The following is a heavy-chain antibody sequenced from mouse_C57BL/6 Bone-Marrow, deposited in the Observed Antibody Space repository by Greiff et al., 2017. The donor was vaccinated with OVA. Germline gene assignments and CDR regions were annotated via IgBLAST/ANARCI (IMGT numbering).Heavy chain of an antibody. CDR1: GFTFSSYT. J-gene: IGHJ3*01. Sequence: EVKLVESGGGLVKPGGSLKLSCAASGFTFSSYTMSWVRQTPEKRLEWVATISGGGGNTYYPDSAKGRFTISRDNAKNTLYLQMCSLRSVDTALYYFARQGLLLWGQGTLVTVSA. CDR3: ARQGLLL. CDR2: ISGGGGNT. D-gene: IGHD2-10*01. V-gene: IGHV5-9*01.